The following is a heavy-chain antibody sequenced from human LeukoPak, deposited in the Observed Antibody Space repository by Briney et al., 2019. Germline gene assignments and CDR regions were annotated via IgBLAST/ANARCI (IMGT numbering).Heavy chain of an antibody. CDR1: GFTFDDYA. CDR3: AKDLSSGWYYFDY. J-gene: IGHJ4*02. V-gene: IGHV3-9*01. Sequence: GGSLRLSCAASGFTFDDYAMHWVRQSPGKGLEWVSGISWNRGSIGYADSVKGRFTISRDNAKNSLYLQMNSLRAEDTALYYCAKDLSSGWYYFDYWGQGTLVTVSS. D-gene: IGHD6-19*01. CDR2: ISWNRGSI.